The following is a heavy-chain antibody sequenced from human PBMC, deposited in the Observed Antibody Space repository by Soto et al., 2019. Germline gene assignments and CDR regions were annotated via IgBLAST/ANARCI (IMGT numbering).Heavy chain of an antibody. CDR1: GFTFSSYS. J-gene: IGHJ4*02. CDR3: AKVERAVAGIID. V-gene: IGHV3-23*01. D-gene: IGHD6-19*01. CDR2: ISVSVGST. Sequence: GGSLRLSCAASGFTFSSYSMSCVRDAPGKGLDWVSAISVSVGSTYYADSVKGRFTISRDNSKNTLYLQMNSLRAEDTAVYYCAKVERAVAGIIDWGQGTLVTVSS.